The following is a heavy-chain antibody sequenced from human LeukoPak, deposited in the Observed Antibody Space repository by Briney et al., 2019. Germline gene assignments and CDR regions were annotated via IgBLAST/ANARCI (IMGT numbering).Heavy chain of an antibody. Sequence: SQTLSLSCAISGDSVSSNSAAWNWIRQSPSRGLKRLGRTHYRSKRYNDYAVSVKSRITIKPDTSKNQFSLQLNSVTPEDTAVYYCAREGGPLNWFDPWGQGALVTVSS. V-gene: IGHV6-1*01. CDR3: AREGGPLNWFDP. J-gene: IGHJ5*02. D-gene: IGHD1-26*01. CDR2: THYRSKRYN. CDR1: GDSVSSNSAA.